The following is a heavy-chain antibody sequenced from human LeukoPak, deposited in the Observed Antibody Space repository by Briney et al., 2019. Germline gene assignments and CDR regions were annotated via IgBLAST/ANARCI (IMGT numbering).Heavy chain of an antibody. J-gene: IGHJ4*02. Sequence: GGSLRLSCAASGFTFSSYSMNWVRQAPGKGLEWVAVISYVGSNKYYADSVKGRFTISRDNSKNTLYLQMNSLRAEDTAVYYCAKGRSRSTVVTHFDYWGQGTLVTVSS. V-gene: IGHV3-30*18. CDR1: GFTFSSYS. CDR2: ISYVGSNK. CDR3: AKGRSRSTVVTHFDY. D-gene: IGHD4-23*01.